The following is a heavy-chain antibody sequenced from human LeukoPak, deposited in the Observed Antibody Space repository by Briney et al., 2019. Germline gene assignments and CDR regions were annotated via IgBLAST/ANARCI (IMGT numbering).Heavy chain of an antibody. J-gene: IGHJ6*02. CDR1: GGSFSGYY. CDR2: INHSGST. CDR3: ARAPLYYDILTGYRASYYYYGMDL. D-gene: IGHD3-9*01. Sequence: TPSETLSLTCAVYGGSFSGYYWSWIRQPPGKGLERIGEINHSGSTNYNPSLKSRVTISVDTSKNQFSLKLSSVTAADTAVYYCARAPLYYDILTGYRASYYYYGMDLWGQGTTVTVSS. V-gene: IGHV4-34*01.